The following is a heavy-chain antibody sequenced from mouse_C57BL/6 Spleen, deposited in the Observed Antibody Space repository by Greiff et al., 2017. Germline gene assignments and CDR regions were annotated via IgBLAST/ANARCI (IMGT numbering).Heavy chain of an antibody. J-gene: IGHJ2*01. D-gene: IGHD2-4*01. Sequence: EVQRVESEGGLVQPGSSMKLSCTASGFTFSDYYMAWVRQVPKKGLEWVANINYDGSSTYYLDSLKSRFIISRDNAKNILYLQMSSLKSEDTATYYCARYDYDDGFDYWGQGTTLTVSS. CDR1: GFTFSDYY. V-gene: IGHV5-16*01. CDR2: INYDGSST. CDR3: ARYDYDDGFDY.